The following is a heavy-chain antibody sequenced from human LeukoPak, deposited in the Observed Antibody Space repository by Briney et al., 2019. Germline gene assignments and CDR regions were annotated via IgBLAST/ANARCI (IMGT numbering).Heavy chain of an antibody. D-gene: IGHD3-22*01. V-gene: IGHV4-30-4*01. J-gene: IGHJ5*02. Sequence: SETLSLTCTVSGGSLSSGDYYWSWLRQPPGKGLEWIGYIYYSGSTYYNATLKSRVTISVDTYKNHYSLKLSSETAADTAVYYCARGRYYYDSSGYYPNWFDPWGQGTLVTVSS. CDR3: ARGRYYYDSSGYYPNWFDP. CDR2: IYYSGST. CDR1: GGSLSSGDYY.